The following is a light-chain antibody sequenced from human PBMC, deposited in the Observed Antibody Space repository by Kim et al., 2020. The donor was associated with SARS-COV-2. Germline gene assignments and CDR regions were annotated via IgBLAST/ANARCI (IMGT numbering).Light chain of an antibody. Sequence: ASVGDRVTITCRASQNINNWLAWYQQKPGKAPKLLIYKASSLESGVPSRFSGSGSGTEFTLTVSSLQPDDFATYYCQHYNSFPWTFGQGTKVDIK. CDR2: KAS. CDR1: QNINNW. CDR3: QHYNSFPWT. J-gene: IGKJ1*01. V-gene: IGKV1-5*03.